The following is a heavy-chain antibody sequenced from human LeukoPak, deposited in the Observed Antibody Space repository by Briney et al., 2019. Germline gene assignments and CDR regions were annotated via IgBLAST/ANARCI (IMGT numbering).Heavy chain of an antibody. D-gene: IGHD2-15*01. V-gene: IGHV4-39*07. CDR3: ARDLLVVVAATVGWFDP. J-gene: IGHJ5*02. CDR1: GGSISSSSYY. Sequence: SETLSLTCTVSGGSISSSSYYWGWIRQPPGKGLEWIGSIYYSGSTYYNPSLKRRVTISVDTSKNQFSLKLSSVTAADTAVYYCARDLLVVVAATVGWFDPWGQGTLVTVSS. CDR2: IYYSGST.